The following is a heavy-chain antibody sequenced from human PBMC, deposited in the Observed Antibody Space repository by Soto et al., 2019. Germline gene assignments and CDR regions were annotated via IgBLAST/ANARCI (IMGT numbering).Heavy chain of an antibody. Sequence: QVQLVQSGAGEKKPGASVKVSCKASGYTFNSYAMHWVRQAPGQRLEWMGWINAGNGNTKYSQKFQGRVTITRDTSASTAYMELSSLRSEDTAVYYCARSIVVVTALDYWGQGTLVTVSS. J-gene: IGHJ4*02. D-gene: IGHD2-21*02. CDR2: INAGNGNT. V-gene: IGHV1-3*05. CDR1: GYTFNSYA. CDR3: ARSIVVVTALDY.